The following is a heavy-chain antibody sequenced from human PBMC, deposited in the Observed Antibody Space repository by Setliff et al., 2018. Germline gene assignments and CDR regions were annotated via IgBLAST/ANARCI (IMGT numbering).Heavy chain of an antibody. J-gene: IGHJ4*02. Sequence: SETLSLTCAVSGYSISSGYYWGWIRQPPGKGLECIGEINHSGSTNYNPSLKSRVTISVDTSKNQFSLKLNFVTAADTAVYYCARGGDYCGGECYIPPPDSYWGQGTLVTVSS. CDR3: ARGGDYCGGECYIPPPDSY. CDR1: GYSISSGYY. V-gene: IGHV4-38-2*01. D-gene: IGHD2-21*01. CDR2: INHSGST.